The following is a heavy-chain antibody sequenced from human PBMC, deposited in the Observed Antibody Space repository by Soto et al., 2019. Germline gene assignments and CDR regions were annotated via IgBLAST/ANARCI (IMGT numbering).Heavy chain of an antibody. CDR3: ARDYGGYFDWLLPKNWFDP. CDR1: GYTFTSYY. CDR2: INPSGGST. D-gene: IGHD3-9*01. Sequence: GASVKVSCKASGYTFTSYYMHWVRQAPGQGLEWMGIINPSGGSTSYAQKFQGRVTMTRDTSTSTVYMELSSLRSEDTAVYYCARDYGGYFDWLLPKNWFDPWGQGTLVTVSS. J-gene: IGHJ5*02. V-gene: IGHV1-46*03.